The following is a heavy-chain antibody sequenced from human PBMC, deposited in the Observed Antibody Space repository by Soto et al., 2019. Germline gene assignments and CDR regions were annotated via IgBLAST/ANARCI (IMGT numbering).Heavy chain of an antibody. CDR1: GYTFTSYA. V-gene: IGHV1-3*05. J-gene: IGHJ4*02. D-gene: IGHD2-21*02. CDR3: ARSIVVVTALDY. Sequence: VQLVQSGAEEKKPGASVKVSCKASGYTFTSYAMHWVRQAPGQRLEWMGWINAGNGNTKYSQKFQGRVTTTRDTSASTAYMDLSSLRSEDTAVYYCARSIVVVTALDYWGQGTLVTVSS. CDR2: INAGNGNT.